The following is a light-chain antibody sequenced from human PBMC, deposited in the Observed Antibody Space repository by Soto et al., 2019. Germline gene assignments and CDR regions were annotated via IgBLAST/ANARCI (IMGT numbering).Light chain of an antibody. Sequence: IHRTHSPASLSASVLSRVTITFLSIQIIKIYLDFYHQKPGKAPKLLIYAASSLQSGVPSRFSGSGSETDFTLTISSRQPEDFATYYCQQSYSTPLTLGGGTKVDIK. CDR1: QIIKIY. J-gene: IGKJ4*01. CDR2: AAS. CDR3: QQSYSTPLT. V-gene: IGKV1-39*01.